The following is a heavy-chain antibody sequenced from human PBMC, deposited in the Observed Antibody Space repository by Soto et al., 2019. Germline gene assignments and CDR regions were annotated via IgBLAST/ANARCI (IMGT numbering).Heavy chain of an antibody. Sequence: SETLSLTCTVSGGSISSYYWSWIRQPPGKGLEWIGYIYYSGSTNYNPSLKSRVTISVDTSKNQFSLKLSSGTAADTAVYYCARTPDNYDILTGYYDYWGQGTLVTVSS. CDR1: GGSISSYY. CDR2: IYYSGST. J-gene: IGHJ4*02. V-gene: IGHV4-59*01. D-gene: IGHD3-9*01. CDR3: ARTPDNYDILTGYYDY.